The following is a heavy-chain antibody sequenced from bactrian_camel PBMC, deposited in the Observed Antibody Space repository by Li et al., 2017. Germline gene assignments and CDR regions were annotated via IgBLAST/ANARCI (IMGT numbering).Heavy chain of an antibody. CDR2: IQNGGRGT. V-gene: IGHV3S40*01. CDR1: GDTRSARC. J-gene: IGHJ4*01. D-gene: IGHD5*01. CDR3: AADRGRRFQGCGLRSSSFAV. Sequence: VQLVESGGGSVQAGGSLRLSCAVSGDTRSARCMTWFRQAPGKEREGVAVIQNGGRGTFYADSVKGRFTISRDNAKNTIYLQMMRLKPEDTAMHYCAADRGRRFQGCGLRSSSFAVWGQGTQVTVS.